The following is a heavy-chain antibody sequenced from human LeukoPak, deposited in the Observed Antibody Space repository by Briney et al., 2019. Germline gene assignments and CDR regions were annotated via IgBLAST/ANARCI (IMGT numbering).Heavy chain of an antibody. CDR2: ISSNGGST. V-gene: IGHV3-64*01. CDR3: ARQGVPAAYYHHLEV. J-gene: IGHJ6*03. D-gene: IGHD3-16*01. Sequence: PGGSLRLSCAASGFTFSSYAMHWVRQAPGKGLEYVSAISSNGGSTYYANSVKGRFTISRDNSKNTLYLQMGSLRAEDMAVYYCARQGVPAAYYHHLEVWGKGNKVNVS. CDR1: GFTFSSYA.